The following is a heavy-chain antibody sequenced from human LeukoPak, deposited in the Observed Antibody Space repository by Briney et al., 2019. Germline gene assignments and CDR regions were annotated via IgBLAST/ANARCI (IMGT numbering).Heavy chain of an antibody. D-gene: IGHD1-26*01. CDR1: GGSISSYY. CDR2: IYSSGST. J-gene: IGHJ4*02. V-gene: IGHV4-59*01. Sequence: SETLSLTCTVSGGSISSYYWSWIRQPPGKGLEWIGYIYSSGSTNYNPSLKSRVTISVDTSKNQFSLKLSSVTAADTAVYYCARDSLGGSYFDYWGQGTLVTVSS. CDR3: ARDSLGGSYFDY.